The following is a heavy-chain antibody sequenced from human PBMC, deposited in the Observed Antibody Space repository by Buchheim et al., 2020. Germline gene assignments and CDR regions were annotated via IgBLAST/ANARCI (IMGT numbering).Heavy chain of an antibody. Sequence: QVQLVESGGGVVQPGRSLRLSCAASGFTFSSYGMHWVRQAPGKGLEWVAVISYDGSNKYYADSVKGRFTISRDNSKNTLYLQMNSLRAEDTAVYYCAKVFGSPPRVSGYYYGMDVWGQGTT. CDR2: ISYDGSNK. CDR3: AKVFGSPPRVSGYYYGMDV. CDR1: GFTFSSYG. D-gene: IGHD2-8*01. V-gene: IGHV3-30*18. J-gene: IGHJ6*02.